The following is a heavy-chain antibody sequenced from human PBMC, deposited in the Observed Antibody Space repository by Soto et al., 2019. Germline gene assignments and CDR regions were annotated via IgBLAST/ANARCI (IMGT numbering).Heavy chain of an antibody. Sequence: EVQLVESGGGLVKPGGSLRLSCAASGFTFSSYSMNWVRQAPGKGLEWVSSISSSSSYRYYADSVKGRFTISRDNAKKSLYMQMHGLRAEDKAVYDCARVSPKALTGELFFDYWGQGTMVTVSS. V-gene: IGHV3-21*01. J-gene: IGHJ4*02. D-gene: IGHD7-27*01. CDR3: ARVSPKALTGELFFDY. CDR2: ISSSSSYR. CDR1: GFTFSSYS.